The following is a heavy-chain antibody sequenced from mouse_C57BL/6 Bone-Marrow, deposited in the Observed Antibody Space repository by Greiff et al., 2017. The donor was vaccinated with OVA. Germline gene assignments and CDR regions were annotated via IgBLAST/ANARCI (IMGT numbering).Heavy chain of an antibody. CDR3: RFITTLVGDFDY. Sequence: QVQLQQPGAELVRPGTSVKLSCKASGYTFTSYWIHWVKQRPGQGLEWIGVIDPSDSYTNYNQKFKGKATLTVDTSSSTVYMQLSSLTSEDSAVYYCRFITTLVGDFDYWGQGTTLTVSS. J-gene: IGHJ2*01. V-gene: IGHV1-59*01. CDR1: GYTFTSYW. D-gene: IGHD1-1*01. CDR2: IDPSDSYT.